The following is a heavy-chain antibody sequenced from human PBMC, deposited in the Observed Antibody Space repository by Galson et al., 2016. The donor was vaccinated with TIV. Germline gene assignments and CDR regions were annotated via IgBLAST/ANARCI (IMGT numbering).Heavy chain of an antibody. CDR2: ITPILGKS. Sequence: SVKVSCKASGGTFRSYAITWVRQAPGQGLEWMGGITPILGKSNHAQKFQGRVIITADESTATAYLQLSGLRSDDTAVYYCARGQPTLVRGANGDPDYFYYNMDVWGQGTTVIV. CDR1: GGTFRSYA. V-gene: IGHV1-69*10. D-gene: IGHD3-10*01. CDR3: ARGQPTLVRGANGDPDYFYYNMDV. J-gene: IGHJ6*03.